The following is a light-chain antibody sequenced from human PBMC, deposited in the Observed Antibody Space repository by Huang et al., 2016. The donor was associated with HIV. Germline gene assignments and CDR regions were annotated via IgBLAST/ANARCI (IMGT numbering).Light chain of an antibody. J-gene: IGKJ2*01. CDR1: RTVLYTSNNKNY. Sequence: EIVMTQSPDSLTVSLGERATINCRSSRTVLYTSNNKNYLSWYQKKPGQPPRVLIYWASTRESGVPDRFSGSGSGTVFTLTISSLQAEDVAVYYCQQYYSFPYAFGQGTKLEIK. CDR2: WAS. CDR3: QQYYSFPYA. V-gene: IGKV4-1*01.